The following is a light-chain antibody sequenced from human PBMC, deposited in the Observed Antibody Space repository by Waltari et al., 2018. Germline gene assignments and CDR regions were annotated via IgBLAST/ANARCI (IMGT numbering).Light chain of an antibody. CDR2: QAS. J-gene: IGKJ5*01. CDR1: QSVSKG. Sequence: DIQITQSPSTLSASVGDSVTITCRASQSVSKGLAWYPQKPGKVPKLLICQASILEDGVPSRFRGSGSGPECTLTITSLQPDDFATYYCQNYNSDLGVTFGQGTRLEIK. CDR3: QNYNSDLGVT. V-gene: IGKV1-5*03.